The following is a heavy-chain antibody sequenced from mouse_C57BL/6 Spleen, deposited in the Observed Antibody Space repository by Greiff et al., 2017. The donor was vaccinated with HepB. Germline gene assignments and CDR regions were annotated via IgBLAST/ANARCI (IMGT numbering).Heavy chain of an antibody. Sequence: EVKLQESVAELVRPGASVKLSCTASGFNIKNTYMHWVKQRPEQGLEWIGRIDPANGNTKYAPKFQGKATITADTSSNTAYLQLSSLTSEDTAIYYCATGAYGYDVAMDYWGQGTSVTVSS. CDR3: ATGAYGYDVAMDY. V-gene: IGHV14-3*01. D-gene: IGHD2-2*01. J-gene: IGHJ4*01. CDR1: GFNIKNTY. CDR2: IDPANGNT.